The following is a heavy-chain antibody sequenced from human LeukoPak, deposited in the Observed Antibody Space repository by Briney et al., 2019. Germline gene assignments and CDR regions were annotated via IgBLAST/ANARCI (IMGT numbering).Heavy chain of an antibody. Sequence: PSETLSLTCTVSGGSISSSSYYWGWIRQPPGKGLEWIGSIYYSGSTYYNPSLKSRVTISVDTSKNQFSLKLSSVTAADTAVYYCARHFPGRDGYKGNFYYWGQGTLVTVSS. CDR3: ARHFPGRDGYKGNFYY. J-gene: IGHJ4*02. D-gene: IGHD5-24*01. CDR1: GGSISSSSYY. V-gene: IGHV4-39*01. CDR2: IYYSGST.